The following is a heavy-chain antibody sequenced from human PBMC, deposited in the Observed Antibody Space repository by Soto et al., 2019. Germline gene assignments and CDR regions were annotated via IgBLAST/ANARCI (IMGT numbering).Heavy chain of an antibody. CDR3: AREILSPDFYFHGMDV. V-gene: IGHV1-18*04. J-gene: IGHJ6*02. CDR2: ISAKKGNT. D-gene: IGHD2-15*01. Sequence: QGQLVQSGAEVKKPGASVKVSCKASGYTFTSYGISWVRQAPGQGLEWMGWISAKKGNTKYAQKFQGRVTMTTDTSTRKAYMELRSLKSDDTAVYYCAREILSPDFYFHGMDVWGQGPTVTVSS. CDR1: GYTFTSYG.